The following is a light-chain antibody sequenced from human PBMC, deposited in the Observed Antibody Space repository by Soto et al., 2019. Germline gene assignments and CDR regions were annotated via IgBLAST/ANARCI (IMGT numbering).Light chain of an antibody. Sequence: EIVLTQSPGTLSLSPWERATLPCRASQSVSSYLAWYQQKPGQAPRLLIYGASTRATGIPDRFSGSGFGTDITLTISRLEPEDFAVYYCQQYGTSLWTFGQGTKVDIK. CDR3: QQYGTSLWT. CDR1: QSVSSY. J-gene: IGKJ1*01. V-gene: IGKV3-20*01. CDR2: GAS.